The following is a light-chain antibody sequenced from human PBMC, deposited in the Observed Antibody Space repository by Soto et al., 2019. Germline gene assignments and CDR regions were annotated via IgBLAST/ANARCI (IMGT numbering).Light chain of an antibody. CDR3: SSYTSSTAYV. J-gene: IGLJ1*01. CDR1: SSDVGGYNY. Sequence: QSVPTQPASVSGSPGQSITISCTGTSSDVGGYNYVSWYQLHPGKAPKLILYEVTNRPSGVSDRFSGSKSGNTASLTISGLQAADEADYYCSSYTSSTAYVFGTGTKVTVL. V-gene: IGLV2-14*01. CDR2: EVT.